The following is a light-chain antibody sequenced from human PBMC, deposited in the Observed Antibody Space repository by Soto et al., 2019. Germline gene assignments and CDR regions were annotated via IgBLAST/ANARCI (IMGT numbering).Light chain of an antibody. V-gene: IGKV1-9*01. CDR1: QGIRSF. CDR3: QELNSDWYA. J-gene: IGKJ2*01. CDR2: GAS. Sequence: DIQMTQSPSFLSASVGDRVTITCRASQGIRSFLAWYLQRPGKAPQLLIYGASTLQSGVPSRFSSGGSVTEFTLTSSSLQPEDFGTYYCQELNSDWYAFGQGTKLEIK.